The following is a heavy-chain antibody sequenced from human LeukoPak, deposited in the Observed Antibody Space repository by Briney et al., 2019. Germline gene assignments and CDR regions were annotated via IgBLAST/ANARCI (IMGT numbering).Heavy chain of an antibody. Sequence: PGGSLRLPCAASGFTFSSYAMHWVRQAPGKGLEWVAVISYDGSNKYYADSVKGRFTISRDNSKNTLYLQMNSLRAEDTAVYYCARDHHIVGATWFDPWGQGTLVTVSS. V-gene: IGHV3-30*04. CDR3: ARDHHIVGATWFDP. J-gene: IGHJ5*02. CDR2: ISYDGSNK. D-gene: IGHD1-26*01. CDR1: GFTFSSYA.